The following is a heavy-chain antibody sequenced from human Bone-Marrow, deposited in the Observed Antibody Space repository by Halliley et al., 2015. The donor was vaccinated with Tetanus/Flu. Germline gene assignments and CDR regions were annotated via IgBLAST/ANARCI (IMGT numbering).Heavy chain of an antibody. J-gene: IGHJ6*02. CDR2: FTGDGTET. V-gene: IGHV3-43*02. D-gene: IGHD2-21*01. CDR3: AKANSHFYYNLNV. Sequence: WVSLFTGDGTETYYADSVKGRFTISRDNSKNSLYLQINSLRAEDTALYYCAKANSHFYYNLNVWGQGTTVTVSS.